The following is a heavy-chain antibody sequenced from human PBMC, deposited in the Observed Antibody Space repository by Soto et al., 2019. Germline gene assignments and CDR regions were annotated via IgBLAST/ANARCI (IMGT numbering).Heavy chain of an antibody. J-gene: IGHJ4*02. Sequence: QVQLVQSGAEVKKPGSSVKVSCKASGRTFSSYAISWVRQAPGQGLEWMGGIIPIFGSTNYAQKFQGRVTITADESTSTAYMELSSLRSEDTAVYYCARDVTTLLEGCYFDYCGQGTLVTVSS. D-gene: IGHD3-3*02. CDR1: GRTFSSYA. CDR2: IIPIFGST. V-gene: IGHV1-69*01. CDR3: ARDVTTLLEGCYFDY.